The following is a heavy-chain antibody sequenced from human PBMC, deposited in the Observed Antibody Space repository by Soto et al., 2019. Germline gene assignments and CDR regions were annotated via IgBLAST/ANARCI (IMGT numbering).Heavy chain of an antibody. J-gene: IGHJ4*02. CDR3: AKDWVPRSGYYIFDY. D-gene: IGHD3-22*01. V-gene: IGHV1-69*13. CDR2: IIPIFGTA. Sequence: SVKVSCKASGGTFSSYAISWVRQAPGQGLEWMGGIIPIFGTANYAQKFQGRVTITADESTSTAYMELSSLRSEDTAVYYCAKDWVPRSGYYIFDYWGQGTLVTVSS. CDR1: GGTFSSYA.